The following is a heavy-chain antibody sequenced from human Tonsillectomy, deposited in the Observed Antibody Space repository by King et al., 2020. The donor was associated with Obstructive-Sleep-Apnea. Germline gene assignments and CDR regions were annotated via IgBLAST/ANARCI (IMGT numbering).Heavy chain of an antibody. V-gene: IGHV3-33*01. Sequence: VQLVESGGGVVQPGRSLRLSCATSGFPFSYYGMHWVRQAPGKGLEWVAMIWSDASNEDYADSVKGRFTISRDNTQKTVSLQMNNMKVEDTAVYYCARDGSNFDIDVWGQGTTVTVSS. CDR3: ARDGSNFDIDV. CDR2: IWSDASNE. CDR1: GFPFSYYG. J-gene: IGHJ6*02.